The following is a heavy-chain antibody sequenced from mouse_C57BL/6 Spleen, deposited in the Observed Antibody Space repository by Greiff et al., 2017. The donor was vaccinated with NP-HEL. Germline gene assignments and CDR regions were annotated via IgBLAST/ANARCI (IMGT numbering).Heavy chain of an antibody. CDR1: GYTFTSYG. V-gene: IGHV1-81*01. Sequence: VKLMESGAELARPGASVKLSCKASGYTFTSYGISWVKQRTGQGLEWIGEIYPRSGNTYYNEKFKGKATLTADKSSSTAYMELRSLTSEDSAVYFCARSPKFITTVVATGDYFDYWGQGTTLTVSS. CDR2: IYPRSGNT. D-gene: IGHD1-1*01. CDR3: ARSPKFITTVVATGDYFDY. J-gene: IGHJ2*01.